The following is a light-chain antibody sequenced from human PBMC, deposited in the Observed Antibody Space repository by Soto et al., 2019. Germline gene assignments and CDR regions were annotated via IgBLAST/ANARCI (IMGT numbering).Light chain of an antibody. CDR1: ASDIGGYTF. J-gene: IGLJ1*01. V-gene: IGLV2-8*01. Sequence: QSALTQPPSASGSPGQSVAISCTGTASDIGGYTFVSWYQQHPDKAPKLLIYDVNKRPSGVPDRFSGSKSGNTASLTVSGLQAEDEADYYCSAHGGTNPYVFGTGTKVTVL. CDR3: SAHGGTNPYV. CDR2: DVN.